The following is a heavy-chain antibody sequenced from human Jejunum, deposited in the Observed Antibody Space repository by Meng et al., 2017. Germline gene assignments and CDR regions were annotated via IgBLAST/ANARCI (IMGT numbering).Heavy chain of an antibody. D-gene: IGHD5-18*01. CDR2: IYHSGST. Sequence: GHGLVKPSETLSLTCAVSVGSISSVYWWTWVRQSPGKGLEWIGEIYHSGSTNYNPSLKSRVTISVDKSKNQFSLKLTSVTAADTAVYYCARGGYYSFDYWGQGTLVTVSS. V-gene: IGHV4-4*02. J-gene: IGHJ4*02. CDR3: ARGGYYSFDY. CDR1: VGSISSVYW.